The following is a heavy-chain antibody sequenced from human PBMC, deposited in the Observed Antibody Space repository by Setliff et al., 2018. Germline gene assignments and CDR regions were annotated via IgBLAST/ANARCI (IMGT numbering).Heavy chain of an antibody. CDR1: GFTFTSYA. V-gene: IGHV3-23*01. CDR3: AKDLGHSSSWYYFDY. D-gene: IGHD6-13*01. CDR2: ISGSGGST. J-gene: IGHJ4*02. Sequence: PGGSLRLSCAASGFTFTSYAMRWVRQAPGKGLEWVSSISGSGGSTYYADSVKGRFTISRDNSKNTLYLQMNSLRAEDTAVYYCAKDLGHSSSWYYFDYWGQGTLVTVSS.